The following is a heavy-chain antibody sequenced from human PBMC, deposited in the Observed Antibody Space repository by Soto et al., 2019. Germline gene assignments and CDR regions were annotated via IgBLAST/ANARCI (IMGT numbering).Heavy chain of an antibody. Sequence: QVQLQESGPGLVKPSQTLSLTCTVSGGSISSGGYYWSWTRQHPGKGLGWIGYIYYSGRTYYNPSLKSRVTISVDTCKNQFSLKLSSVTAADTSVYYCARQRGVVVAATPEASRNVRPNNWFDPWGQGTLVTVSS. CDR3: ARQRGVVVAATPEASRNVRPNNWFDP. J-gene: IGHJ5*02. CDR1: GGSISSGGYY. CDR2: IYYSGRT. D-gene: IGHD2-15*01. V-gene: IGHV4-31*03.